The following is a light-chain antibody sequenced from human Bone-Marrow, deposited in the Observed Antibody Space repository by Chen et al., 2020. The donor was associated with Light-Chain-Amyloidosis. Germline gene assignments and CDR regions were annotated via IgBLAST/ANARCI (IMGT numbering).Light chain of an antibody. CDR2: WAS. V-gene: IGKV4-1*01. CDR1: QNILYSSNNRNH. J-gene: IGKJ4*01. CDR3: QQYYDTPLT. Sequence: DIVMTQSPDALAVSLGERATINCKSSQNILYSSNNRNHLAWYQQKPGQPPKLVIYWASTRESGVPDRVSGSGSGTDFTLTISSLQAEDVAVYYCQQYYDTPLTFGGGTKVEIQ.